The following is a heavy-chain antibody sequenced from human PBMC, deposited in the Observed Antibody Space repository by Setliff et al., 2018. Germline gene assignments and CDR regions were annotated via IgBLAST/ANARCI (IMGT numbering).Heavy chain of an antibody. CDR2: IYHSGST. J-gene: IGHJ5*02. V-gene: IGHV4-38-2*01. D-gene: IGHD3-10*01. Sequence: TSETLSLTCAVSGYSISSGYYWGWIRQPPGKGLEWIGSIYHSGSTYYNPSLKSRVTISVDTSKNQFSLKLSSVTAADPAVYYCARHVYGSGSYYNWFDPWGQGTLVTVSS. CDR1: GYSISSGYY. CDR3: ARHVYGSGSYYNWFDP.